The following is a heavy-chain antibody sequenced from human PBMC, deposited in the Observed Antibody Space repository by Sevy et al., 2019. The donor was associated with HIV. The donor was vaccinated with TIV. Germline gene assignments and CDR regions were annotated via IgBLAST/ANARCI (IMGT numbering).Heavy chain of an antibody. CDR3: ARVPRGYSYGFDY. CDR1: GFTFSDYY. Sequence: GGSLRLSCAASGFTFSDYYMSWIRQAPGKGLEWVSYSSYSSSSIYYADSVKGRFSISRDNAKNSLYLQMNSLRAEDTAVYYCARVPRGYSYGFDYWGKGTLVTVSS. D-gene: IGHD5-18*01. V-gene: IGHV3-11*01. J-gene: IGHJ4*02. CDR2: SSYSSSSI.